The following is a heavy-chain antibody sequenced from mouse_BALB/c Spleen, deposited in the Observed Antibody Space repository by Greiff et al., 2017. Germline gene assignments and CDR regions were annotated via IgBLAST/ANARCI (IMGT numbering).Heavy chain of an antibody. CDR1: GFTFSSFG. D-gene: IGHD2-4*01. CDR2: ISSGSSTI. Sequence: EVKLMESGGGLVQPGGSRKLSCAASGFTFSSFGMHWVRQAPEKGLEWVAYISSGSSTIYYADTVKGRFTISRDNPKNTLFLQMTSLRSEDTAMYYCATYDYDGPWFAYWGQGTLVTVSA. J-gene: IGHJ3*01. V-gene: IGHV5-17*02. CDR3: ATYDYDGPWFAY.